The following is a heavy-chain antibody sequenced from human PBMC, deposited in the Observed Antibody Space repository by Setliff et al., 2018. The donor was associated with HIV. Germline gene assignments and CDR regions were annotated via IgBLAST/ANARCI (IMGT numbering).Heavy chain of an antibody. V-gene: IGHV4-39*07. D-gene: IGHD6-13*01. CDR1: GGSISSSSYY. J-gene: IGHJ4*02. CDR2: VYYSGST. CDR3: ARDGYSSSWYVISGSFDY. Sequence: TLSLTCIVSGGSISSSSYYWGWIRQPQGKGLEWIGTVYYSGSTYYNPSLKSRVTISVDTSENQFSLKLSSVTAADTAVYYCARDGYSSSWYVISGSFDYWGQGILVTVSS.